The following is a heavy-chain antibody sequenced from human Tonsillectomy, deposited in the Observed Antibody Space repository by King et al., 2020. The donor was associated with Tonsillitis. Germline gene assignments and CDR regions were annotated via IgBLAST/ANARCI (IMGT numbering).Heavy chain of an antibody. V-gene: IGHV4-39*01. CDR2: MYYSGSI. Sequence: LQLQESGPGVVKPSETLSLTCTVSGGSISSSDHYWAWIRQPPGKGLEWIGYMYYSGSIFYNPSLKSRITISGGTSGNRFSLKLSSVTAADTAVYFCARSVSGSFDYWGQGALVTVSS. CDR1: GGSISSSDHY. CDR3: ARSVSGSFDY. J-gene: IGHJ4*02. D-gene: IGHD1-26*01.